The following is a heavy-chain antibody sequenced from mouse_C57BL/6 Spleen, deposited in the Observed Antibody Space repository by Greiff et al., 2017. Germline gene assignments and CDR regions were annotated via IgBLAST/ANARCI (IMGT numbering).Heavy chain of an antibody. CDR3: TTDSSGYPHYFDY. Sequence: EVMLVESGAELVRPGASVKLSCTASGFNIQDYYMHWVKQRPEQGLEWIGRIDPEDGDTEYAPKFQGKATMTADTSSNPAYLQLSSLTSEDTAVYYCTTDSSGYPHYFDYWGQGTTLTVSS. CDR1: GFNIQDYY. CDR2: IDPEDGDT. J-gene: IGHJ2*01. V-gene: IGHV14-1*01. D-gene: IGHD3-2*02.